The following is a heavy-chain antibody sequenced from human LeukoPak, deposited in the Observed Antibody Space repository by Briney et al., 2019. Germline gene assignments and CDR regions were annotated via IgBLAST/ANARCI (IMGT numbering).Heavy chain of an antibody. CDR1: GYTSTSYA. Sequence: ASVKVSCKASGYTSTSYAMNWVRQAPGQGLEWMGGISAYNGNTNYAQKLQGRVTMTTDTSTSTAYMELRSLRSDDTAVYYCARFGLGKHIEVAGIPFDIWGQGTMVTVSS. J-gene: IGHJ3*02. D-gene: IGHD6-19*01. CDR2: ISAYNGNT. V-gene: IGHV1-18*01. CDR3: ARFGLGKHIEVAGIPFDI.